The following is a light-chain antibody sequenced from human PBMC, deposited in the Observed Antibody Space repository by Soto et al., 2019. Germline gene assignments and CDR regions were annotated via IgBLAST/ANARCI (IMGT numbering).Light chain of an antibody. Sequence: QSALTQPPSASGSPGRSVTISCTGTSSDVGGYNYVSWYQQHPGKAPKLIIYEVTKRPSGVPDRFSGSKSGNTASLTVSGLQPEDEADYYCSSYAGGNIVVFGGGTKLTVL. CDR3: SSYAGGNIVV. CDR1: SSDVGGYNY. CDR2: EVT. V-gene: IGLV2-8*01. J-gene: IGLJ3*02.